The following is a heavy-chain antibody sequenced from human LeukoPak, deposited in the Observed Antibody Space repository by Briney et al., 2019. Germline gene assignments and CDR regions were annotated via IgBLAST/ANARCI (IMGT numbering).Heavy chain of an antibody. J-gene: IGHJ5*02. CDR3: VRDRGGTYSGDNLFDP. CDR2: IIGDGTTT. D-gene: IGHD1/OR15-1a*01. Sequence: GESLRLSCAASGFTFSTYEMNWVRQAPGKGLEWLSYIIGDGTTTQYADSVRDRFTISRDNDKNSLYLQMNSLRADDTAVYYCVRDRGGTYSGDNLFDPRGQGTLVTVSS. CDR1: GFTFSTYE. V-gene: IGHV3-48*03.